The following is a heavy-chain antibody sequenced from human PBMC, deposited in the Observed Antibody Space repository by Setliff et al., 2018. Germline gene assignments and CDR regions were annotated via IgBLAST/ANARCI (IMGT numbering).Heavy chain of an antibody. CDR1: GGSFSNYY. V-gene: IGHV4-34*01. D-gene: IGHD3-10*01. CDR3: AGVDFTMLQGVLGH. CDR2: INDSGTT. Sequence: SETLFLTCTVYGGSFSNYYWGWIRQSPGKGLEWIGEINDSGTTNYSPSPKSRLSISADTSKNQFSLKLTSVTAADTAVYYCAGVDFTMLQGVLGHWGQGTLVTVSS. J-gene: IGHJ1*01.